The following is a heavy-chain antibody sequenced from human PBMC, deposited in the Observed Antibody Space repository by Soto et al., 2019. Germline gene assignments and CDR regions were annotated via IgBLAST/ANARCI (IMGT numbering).Heavy chain of an antibody. CDR3: ARGCCMPSYYYYGMDV. D-gene: IGHD2-8*01. CDR2: IIPIFGTA. V-gene: IGHV1-69*13. CDR1: GGTFSSYA. J-gene: IGHJ6*02. Sequence: SVKVSCKASGGTFSSYAISWVRQAPGQGLEWMGGIIPIFGTANYAQKFQGRVTIAADESTSTAYMELSSLSSEDTAVYYCARGCCMPSYYYYGMDVWGQGTTVTVSS.